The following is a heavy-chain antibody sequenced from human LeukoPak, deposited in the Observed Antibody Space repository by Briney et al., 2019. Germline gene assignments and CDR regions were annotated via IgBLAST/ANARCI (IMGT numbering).Heavy chain of an antibody. J-gene: IGHJ5*01. CDR3: ARDIGYGGNYDS. D-gene: IGHD4-23*01. Sequence: ASVKVSCKASGYTFTGYYMHWVRQAPGQGLEWMGWINPNSGGTNYAQKFQGRVTMTRDTSISTAYMELSRLRSADTAVYYCARDIGYGGNYDSWGQGTLVTVSS. V-gene: IGHV1-2*02. CDR2: INPNSGGT. CDR1: GYTFTGYY.